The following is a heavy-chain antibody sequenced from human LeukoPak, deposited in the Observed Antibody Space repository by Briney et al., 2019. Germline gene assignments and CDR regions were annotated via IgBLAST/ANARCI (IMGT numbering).Heavy chain of an antibody. J-gene: IGHJ6*02. CDR2: INSDGRSI. V-gene: IGHV3-74*01. Sequence: GSLRLSCAVSGFTLSSYWMHWVRQPPGKGLVWVSRINSDGRSISYADSVKGRFTISRDNAKNTLYLQMNSLRAEDTAVYYCARDFAPRYGMDVWGQGTTVTVSS. CDR3: ARDFAPRYGMDV. CDR1: GFTLSSYW. D-gene: IGHD2-21*01.